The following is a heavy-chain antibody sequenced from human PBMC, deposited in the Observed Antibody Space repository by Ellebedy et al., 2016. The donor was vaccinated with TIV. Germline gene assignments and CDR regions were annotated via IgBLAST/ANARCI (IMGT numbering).Heavy chain of an antibody. CDR3: ARVRRGSSGMDV. Sequence: ASVKVSCKTSGYIFTAYYIHWVRQAPGQGLEWMGWINPDSGTTNFAQKFQGRVTMTRDTSITTAYMQLTRLEADDTAVYFCARVRRGSSGMDVWGQGTAVTVSS. J-gene: IGHJ6*02. V-gene: IGHV1-2*02. CDR1: GYIFTAYY. D-gene: IGHD6-13*01. CDR2: INPDSGTT.